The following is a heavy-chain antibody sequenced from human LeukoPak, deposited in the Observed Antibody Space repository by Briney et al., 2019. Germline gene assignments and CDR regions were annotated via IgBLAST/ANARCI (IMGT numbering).Heavy chain of an antibody. J-gene: IGHJ4*02. D-gene: IGHD1-26*01. CDR2: ICYDGCDI. V-gene: IGHV3-33*01. CDR3: ARGVGVVGLRDYFDY. Sequence: GGSLRLSCVASGFTFSSYGMHWVRQAPGKGLEWVAVICYDGCDIFYADSVKGRFTISRDNSKHTLFLQINSLRADDMAVYYCARGVGVVGLRDYFDYWGQGTRVTVSS. CDR1: GFTFSSYG.